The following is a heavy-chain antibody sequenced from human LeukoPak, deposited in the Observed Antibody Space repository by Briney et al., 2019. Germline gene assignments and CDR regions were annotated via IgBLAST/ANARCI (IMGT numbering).Heavy chain of an antibody. J-gene: IGHJ5*02. CDR3: ARDMTSHRFDP. V-gene: IGHV4-31*03. CDR1: GDSMTSGAYY. D-gene: IGHD3-16*01. Sequence: SETLSLTCTDSGDSMTSGAYYWSWIRQRPGEGLEWIGFIYFSGSTYYNPSLKSRLKISVDTPKNQFSLQLSSVTAADTAVYYCARDMTSHRFDPWGQGTLVTVSS. CDR2: IYFSGST.